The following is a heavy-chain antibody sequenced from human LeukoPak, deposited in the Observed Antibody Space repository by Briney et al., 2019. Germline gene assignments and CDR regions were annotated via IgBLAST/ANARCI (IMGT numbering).Heavy chain of an antibody. Sequence: PSETLSLTCLVSGGSIRNYYWNWIRQPPGKGLEWIGYIFYSGTINYNPSLKSRATISVDTSKNQFSLKLTSVTAADTAVYYCARESHTANYYYYGMDVWGQGTTVTVSS. CDR1: GGSIRNYY. CDR3: ARESHTANYYYYGMDV. J-gene: IGHJ6*02. D-gene: IGHD5-18*01. V-gene: IGHV4-59*01. CDR2: IFYSGTI.